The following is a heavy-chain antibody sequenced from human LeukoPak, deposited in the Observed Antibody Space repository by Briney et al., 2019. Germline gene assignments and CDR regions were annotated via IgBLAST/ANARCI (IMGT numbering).Heavy chain of an antibody. D-gene: IGHD3-10*01. V-gene: IGHV4-39*01. Sequence: SETLSLTCTVSGGSITTYYWNWIRQPPGKGLEWIGTVYYSGSTYYNPSLESRVTLFVDTSKNQSSLKLSSVTAADTAVYYCARGPRPVYYYGSGSYLPYYGMDVWGQGTTVTVSS. CDR3: ARGPRPVYYYGSGSYLPYYGMDV. CDR2: VYYSGST. J-gene: IGHJ6*02. CDR1: GGSITTYY.